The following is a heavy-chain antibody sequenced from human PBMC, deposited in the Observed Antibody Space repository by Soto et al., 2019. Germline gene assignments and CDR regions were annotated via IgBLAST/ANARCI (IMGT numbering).Heavy chain of an antibody. J-gene: IGHJ6*02. CDR3: ARQGFGPLHGLADV. V-gene: IGHV4-59*08. CDR2: VHHSWGS. Sequence: QVQLQESGPGLVKPSETLSLSCTVSGGSISSYYWSWIRQPPGKRMEWIGYVHHSWGSSYNPSLQSRVAISLDTSKSQFSLNLTSVTATDTAVYYCARQGFGPLHGLADVWGQGTTVTVSS. D-gene: IGHD3-10*01. CDR1: GGSISSYY.